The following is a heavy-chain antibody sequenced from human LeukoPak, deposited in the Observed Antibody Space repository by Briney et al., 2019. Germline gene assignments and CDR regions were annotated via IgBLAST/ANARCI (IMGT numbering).Heavy chain of an antibody. J-gene: IGHJ3*01. CDR2: IYYTGST. CDR1: GGSISSSNW. V-gene: IGHV4-30-4*01. Sequence: PSETLSLTCAVSGGSISSSNWWSWVRQPPGKGLEWIAYIYYTGSTYYNPSLKSRVTISVDTSKNQFSLKMTSLTAADTAVYYCARDNYDSSGYYEHALDLWGQGTMVTVSS. CDR3: ARDNYDSSGYYEHALDL. D-gene: IGHD3-22*01.